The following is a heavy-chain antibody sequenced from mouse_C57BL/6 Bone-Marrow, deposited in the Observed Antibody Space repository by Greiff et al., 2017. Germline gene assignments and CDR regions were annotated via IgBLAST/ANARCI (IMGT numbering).Heavy chain of an antibody. D-gene: IGHD1-2*01. J-gene: IGHJ2*01. V-gene: IGHV1-64*01. Sequence: QVQLQQPGAELVKPGASVKLSCKASGYTFTSYWMHWVKQRPGQGLEWIGMIHPNSGSTNYNEKFKSKATLTVDKSSSTAYMQHSSLTSEDSAVYYCARGATAPGDFDYWGQGTTRTVSS. CDR3: ARGATAPGDFDY. CDR1: GYTFTSYW. CDR2: IHPNSGST.